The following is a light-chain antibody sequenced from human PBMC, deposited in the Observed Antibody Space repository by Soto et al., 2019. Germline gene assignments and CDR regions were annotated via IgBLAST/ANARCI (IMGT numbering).Light chain of an antibody. J-gene: IGKJ1*01. CDR2: GAS. V-gene: IGKV3-20*01. CDR3: HQYCSSGT. CDR1: QSVTNS. Sequence: DMVFTQSPATLSLSPGESSTLSCRASQSVTNSLAWYQQKPGQPPRLLIYGASSRATGIPDRFSGSGSGTDFTLTISRLEPEDFAVYYCHQYCSSGTFGQGAKEDIK.